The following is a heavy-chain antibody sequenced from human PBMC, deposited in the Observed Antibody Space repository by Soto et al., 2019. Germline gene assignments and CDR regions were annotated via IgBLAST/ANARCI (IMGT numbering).Heavy chain of an antibody. D-gene: IGHD4-4*01. V-gene: IGHV2-26*01. Sequence: QVTLKESGPVLVKPTETLTLTCTVSWFSLSNARMGVSWIRQPPGKALEWLAHIFSNDEKSYSTSLKSRLTISKDTSKRPVVLTMTNMDPVDTATYDCARRVGWLQSISAFDIWGQGTMVTVSS. CDR1: WFSLSNARMG. CDR2: IFSNDEK. CDR3: ARRVGWLQSISAFDI. J-gene: IGHJ3*02.